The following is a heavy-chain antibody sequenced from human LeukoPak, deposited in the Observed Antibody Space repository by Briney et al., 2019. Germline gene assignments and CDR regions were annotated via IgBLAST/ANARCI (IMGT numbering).Heavy chain of an antibody. Sequence: SCAASGFTFSSYAISWVRLAPGQGLEWMGGIIPIFGTANYAQKFQGRVTITTDESTSTAYMELSSLRSEDTAVYYCATYIAARPGDDYWGQGTLVTVSS. CDR2: IIPIFGTA. CDR3: ATYIAARPGDDY. J-gene: IGHJ4*02. V-gene: IGHV1-69*05. CDR1: GFTFSSYA. D-gene: IGHD6-6*01.